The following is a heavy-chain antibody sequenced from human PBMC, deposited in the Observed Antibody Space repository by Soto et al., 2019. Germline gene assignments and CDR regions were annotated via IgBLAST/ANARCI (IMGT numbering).Heavy chain of an antibody. V-gene: IGHV4-39*01. J-gene: IGHJ4*02. D-gene: IGHD3-3*01. Sequence: PSETLSLTCTVSGGSISSSSYYWGWIRQPPGKGLEWIGSIYYSGSTYYNPSLKSRVTISVDTSKNQFSLKLSSVTAADTAVYYCARQRGRITIFGVVITHPHYFDYWGQGTLVTVSS. CDR2: IYYSGST. CDR1: GGSISSSSYY. CDR3: ARQRGRITIFGVVITHPHYFDY.